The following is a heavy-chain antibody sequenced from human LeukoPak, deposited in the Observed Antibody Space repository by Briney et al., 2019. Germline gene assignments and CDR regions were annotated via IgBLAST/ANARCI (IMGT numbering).Heavy chain of an antibody. D-gene: IGHD6-19*01. CDR3: AGGGWSFDAFDF. J-gene: IGHJ3*01. CDR1: GGPISTYY. CDR2: IHHSGST. Sequence: SETLSLTCTVSGGPISTYYWSWIRQPPGKGLEWIGYIHHSGSTNYSPSLKSRVTISVDTSKNRFSLRLSSLTAADTAVYFCAGGGWSFDAFDFWGQGTMVTVSS. V-gene: IGHV4-59*08.